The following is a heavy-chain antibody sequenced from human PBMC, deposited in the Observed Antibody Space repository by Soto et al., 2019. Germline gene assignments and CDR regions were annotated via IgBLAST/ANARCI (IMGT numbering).Heavy chain of an antibody. CDR3: AREPRRYCISTSCYDGMDV. Sequence: QVQLVESGGGVVQPGRSLRLSCAASGFTFSSYGMHWVRQAPGKGLEWVAVIWYDGSNKYYADSVKGRFTISRDNSKNXLXXQMNSLGAEDTAVYYCAREPRRYCISTSCYDGMDVWGQGTTVTVSS. J-gene: IGHJ6*02. V-gene: IGHV3-33*01. CDR2: IWYDGSNK. D-gene: IGHD2-2*01. CDR1: GFTFSSYG.